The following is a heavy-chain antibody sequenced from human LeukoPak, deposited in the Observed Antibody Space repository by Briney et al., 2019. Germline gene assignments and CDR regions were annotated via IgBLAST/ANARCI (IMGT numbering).Heavy chain of an antibody. J-gene: IGHJ4*02. CDR1: GFTFDDYG. CDR2: INWSGDST. Sequence: GGSLRLSCAASGFTFDDYGMSWVRQAPGKGLEWVSGINWSGDSTGYADSVKGRFTISRDNTKNSLYLQMNSLRAEDTALYYCARRIAVAGTASTFDYWGQGTLVTVSS. CDR3: ARRIAVAGTASTFDY. V-gene: IGHV3-20*04. D-gene: IGHD6-19*01.